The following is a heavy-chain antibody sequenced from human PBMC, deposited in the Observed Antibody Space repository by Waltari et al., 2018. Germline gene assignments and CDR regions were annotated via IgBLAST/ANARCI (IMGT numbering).Heavy chain of an antibody. CDR3: ARKGTLLLSFQH. CDR1: GGSFSGYY. CDR2: INHSGST. Sequence: QVQLQQWGAGLLTPSETLSLTCAVYGGSFSGYYWSWIRQPPGKGLEWIGEINHSGSTNYNPSLKSRVTISVDTSKNQFSLKLSSVTAADTAVYYCARKGTLLLSFQHWGQGTLVTVSS. V-gene: IGHV4-34*01. J-gene: IGHJ1*01. D-gene: IGHD3-10*01.